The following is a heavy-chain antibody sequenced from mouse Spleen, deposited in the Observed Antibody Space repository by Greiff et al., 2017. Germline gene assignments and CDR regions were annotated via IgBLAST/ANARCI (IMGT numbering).Heavy chain of an antibody. CDR3: ARERTSYYSNYGAMDY. V-gene: IGHV5-17*01. D-gene: IGHD2-5*01. CDR1: GFTFSDYG. J-gene: IGHJ4*01. CDR2: ISSGSSTI. Sequence: EVKLMESGGGLVKPGGSLKLSCAASGFTFSDYGMHWVRQAPEKGLEWVAYISSGSSTIYYADTVKGRFTISRDNAKNTLFLQMTSLRSEDTAMYYCARERTSYYSNYGAMDYWGQGTSVTVSS.